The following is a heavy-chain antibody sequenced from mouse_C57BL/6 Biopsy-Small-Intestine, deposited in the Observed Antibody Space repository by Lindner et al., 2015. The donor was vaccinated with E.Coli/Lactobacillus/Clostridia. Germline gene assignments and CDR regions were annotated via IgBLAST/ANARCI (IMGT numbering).Heavy chain of an antibody. V-gene: IGHV14-2*01. J-gene: IGHJ2*01. Sequence: VQLQESGAELVKSGASVKLSCTASGFNIKDYYMHWVKQRTEQGLEWIGRIDPEDGETKYAPKFQGKATITADTSFNTAYLQLSSLTSEDTAVYYCASYGSSYYFDYWGQGTTLTVSS. D-gene: IGHD1-1*01. CDR1: GFNIKDYY. CDR3: ASYGSSYYFDY. CDR2: IDPEDGET.